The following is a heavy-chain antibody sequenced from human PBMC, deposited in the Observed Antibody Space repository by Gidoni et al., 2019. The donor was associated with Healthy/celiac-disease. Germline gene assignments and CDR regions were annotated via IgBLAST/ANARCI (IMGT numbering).Heavy chain of an antibody. CDR2: INPSGGST. CDR1: GYTFTSYY. J-gene: IGHJ4*02. CDR3: AREPSLNWNLAGSFDY. D-gene: IGHD1-20*01. V-gene: IGHV1-46*03. Sequence: QVQLVQSGAEVKKPGASVKVSCKASGYTFTSYYMHWLRQAPGQGLEWMGKINPSGGSTSYAQKFQGRVTMTRDTSTSTVYMELSSLRSEDTAVYYCAREPSLNWNLAGSFDYWGQGTLVTVSS.